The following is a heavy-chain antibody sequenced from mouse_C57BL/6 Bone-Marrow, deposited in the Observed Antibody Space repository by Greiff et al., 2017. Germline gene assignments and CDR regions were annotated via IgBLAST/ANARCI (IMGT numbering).Heavy chain of an antibody. CDR2: IDPSDSYT. Sequence: QVHVKQPGAELVKPGASVKLSCKASGYTFTSYWMQWVKQRPGQGLEWIGEIDPSDSYTNYNQKFKGKATLTVDTSSSTAYMQLSSLTSEDSAVYYCARDGYYLYYAMDYWGQGTSVTVSS. D-gene: IGHD2-3*01. V-gene: IGHV1-50*01. CDR1: GYTFTSYW. J-gene: IGHJ4*01. CDR3: ARDGYYLYYAMDY.